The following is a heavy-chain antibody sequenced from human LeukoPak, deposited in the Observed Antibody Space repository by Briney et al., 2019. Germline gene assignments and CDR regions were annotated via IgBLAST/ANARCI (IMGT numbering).Heavy chain of an antibody. CDR2: IYASGST. V-gene: IGHV4-4*07. Sequence: SETLSLTCTVSGGSISSYYWSWIRQPAGKGLEWIGRIYASGSTNYNPSLKSRVTMSVDTSKNHFSLKLSSVTAADTAVYYCAREAGLIYFYYIDVWGKGTTVTVSS. J-gene: IGHJ6*03. D-gene: IGHD2-8*01. CDR3: AREAGLIYFYYIDV. CDR1: GGSISSYY.